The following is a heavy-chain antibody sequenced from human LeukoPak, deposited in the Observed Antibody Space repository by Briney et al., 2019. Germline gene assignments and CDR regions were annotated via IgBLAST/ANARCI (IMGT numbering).Heavy chain of an antibody. D-gene: IGHD4-17*01. V-gene: IGHV3-30-3*01. CDR2: ISYDGSNK. CDR3: ASDYGDYVTISYYGMDV. Sequence: GGSLRLSCAASGFTFSSYAMHWVRQAPGKGLEWVAAISYDGSNKYYADSVKGRFTISRDNSKNTLYLQMNSLRAEDTAVYYCASDYGDYVTISYYGMDVWGQGTTVTVSS. J-gene: IGHJ6*02. CDR1: GFTFSSYA.